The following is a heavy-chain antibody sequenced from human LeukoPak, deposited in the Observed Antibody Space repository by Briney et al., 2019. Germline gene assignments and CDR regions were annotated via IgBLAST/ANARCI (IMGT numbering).Heavy chain of an antibody. Sequence: PSETLSLTCTVSGGSISSSSYYWGWIRQPPGKGLESIGTIFYSGTTYYNPSLKSRVTISIDTSKNQFSLKLNSVTAADTAVYYCARVASGGSYPRFDYWGQGTLVTVSS. J-gene: IGHJ4*02. V-gene: IGHV4-39*07. CDR2: IFYSGTT. CDR3: ARVASGGSYPRFDY. D-gene: IGHD1-26*01. CDR1: GGSISSSSYY.